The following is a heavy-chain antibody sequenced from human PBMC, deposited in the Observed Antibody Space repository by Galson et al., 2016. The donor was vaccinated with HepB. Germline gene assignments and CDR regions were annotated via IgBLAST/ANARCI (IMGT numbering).Heavy chain of an antibody. CDR2: VSWNSGNI. CDR3: EGYSDPFDI. V-gene: IGHV3-9*01. Sequence: SLRLSCAASGFTFGHYGMHWVRQVPGKGLEWVSGVSWNSGNIGYADSVQGRFTISRDNAKNSLYLQMNNLRAEDTAIYYCEGYSDPFDIWGQGTMVTVSS. J-gene: IGHJ3*02. CDR1: GFTFGHYG. D-gene: IGHD3-22*01.